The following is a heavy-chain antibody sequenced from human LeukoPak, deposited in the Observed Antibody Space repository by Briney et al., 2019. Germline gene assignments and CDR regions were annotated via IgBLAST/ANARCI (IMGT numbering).Heavy chain of an antibody. CDR3: AREGGGFWSGYPFDY. D-gene: IGHD3-3*01. CDR1: GGSISSGSYY. J-gene: IGHJ4*02. Sequence: SETLSLTCTVSGGSISSGSYYWSWIRQPAGKGLEWIGRIYTSGSTNYNPSLNSRVTISLDTSKTPFSLSLRSVTAADTAVYYCAREGGGFWSGYPFDYWGQGTLVTVSS. V-gene: IGHV4-61*02. CDR2: IYTSGST.